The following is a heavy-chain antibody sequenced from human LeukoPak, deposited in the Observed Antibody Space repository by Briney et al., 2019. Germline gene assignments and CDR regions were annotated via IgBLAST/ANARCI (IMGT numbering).Heavy chain of an antibody. D-gene: IGHD6-13*01. CDR1: GLTVTSNY. Sequence: GGSLRLSCAASGLTVTSNYMSWVRQAPGKGLEYVSVIYIDGTTYYAESVKGPFTISRDNSKNTLYLQMNSLRVEDTAVYYCARSAAAEDYWGQGTLVTVSS. J-gene: IGHJ4*02. CDR3: ARSAAAEDY. CDR2: IYIDGTT. V-gene: IGHV3-53*01.